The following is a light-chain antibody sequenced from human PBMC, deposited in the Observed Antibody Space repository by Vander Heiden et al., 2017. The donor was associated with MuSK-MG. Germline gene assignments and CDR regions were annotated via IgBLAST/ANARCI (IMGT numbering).Light chain of an antibody. Sequence: EIVLTQSPGTLSLSPGERATLSCRASQSVTSSYVAWYQQKPGQAPRLLIHGASSRATGIPDRFSGSGSGTDFTLTISRLEPEDFAVYYCQQEGSSPITFGQGTKVEIK. CDR2: GAS. J-gene: IGKJ2*01. CDR3: QQEGSSPIT. V-gene: IGKV3-20*01. CDR1: QSVTSSY.